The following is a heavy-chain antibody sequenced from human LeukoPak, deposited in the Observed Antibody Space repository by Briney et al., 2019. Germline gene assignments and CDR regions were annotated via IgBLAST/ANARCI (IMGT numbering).Heavy chain of an antibody. J-gene: IGHJ6*02. D-gene: IGHD3-10*01. CDR3: SGSGSSYYYGMDV. V-gene: IGHV4-59*06. CDR1: GGSISSYY. Sequence: SETLSLTCTVSGGSISSYYWSWIRQHPGKGLEWIGYIYYSGSTYYNPSLKSRVTISVDTSKNQFSLKLSSVTAADTAVYYCSGSGSSYYYGMDVWGQGTTVTVSS. CDR2: IYYSGST.